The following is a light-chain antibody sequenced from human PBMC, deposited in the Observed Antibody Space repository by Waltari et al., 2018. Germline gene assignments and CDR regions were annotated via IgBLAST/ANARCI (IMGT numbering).Light chain of an antibody. J-gene: IGLJ2*01. Sequence: QSVLTPPPSVSGAPGPPATISCTGSSSNLGAGYPVPWYQHLAGTAPKLLNYDESNRPSGVPDRFSDSKSGTSASLAITGLQAEDEADYYCQSYDSSLSGSVFGGGTKLTVL. CDR1: SSNLGAGYP. V-gene: IGLV1-40*01. CDR3: QSYDSSLSGSV. CDR2: DES.